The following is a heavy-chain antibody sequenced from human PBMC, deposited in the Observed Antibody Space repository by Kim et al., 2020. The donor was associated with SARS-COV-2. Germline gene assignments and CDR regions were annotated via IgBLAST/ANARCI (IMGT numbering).Heavy chain of an antibody. Sequence: GGSLRLSCAASGFTFSSYAMSWVRQAPGKGLEWVSAISGSGGSTYYADSVKGRFTISRDNSKNTLYLQMNSLRAEDTAVYYCAKDRVVVTAILWGAFDYWGQGTLVTVSS. CDR1: GFTFSSYA. D-gene: IGHD2-21*02. J-gene: IGHJ4*02. CDR3: AKDRVVVTAILWGAFDY. V-gene: IGHV3-23*01. CDR2: ISGSGGST.